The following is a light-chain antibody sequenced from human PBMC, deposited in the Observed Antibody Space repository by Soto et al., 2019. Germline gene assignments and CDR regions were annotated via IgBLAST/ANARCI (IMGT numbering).Light chain of an antibody. Sequence: DIQMTQSPSSLSASVGDRVTITCRASQGISNFLAWYQHKPVKVPKLLIYAASTLQSGVPSRFSGSGSGTDFTLTISSLQPEDVATYYCQKYKSAPSLTFGGGTKVEIK. V-gene: IGKV1-27*01. CDR2: AAS. J-gene: IGKJ4*01. CDR1: QGISNF. CDR3: QKYKSAPSLT.